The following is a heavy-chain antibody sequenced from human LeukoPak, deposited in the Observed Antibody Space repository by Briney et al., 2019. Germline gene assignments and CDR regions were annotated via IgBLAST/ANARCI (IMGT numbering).Heavy chain of an antibody. Sequence: ASVKVSCKASGFTFTAYYVHWVRQAPGQGLEWMGWINSNNGVTNYAQKFQGRVTMTRDTSISTAYMELRRLRSDDTAVYYCARDLYTFDYWGQGALATVSS. V-gene: IGHV1-2*02. CDR3: ARDLYTFDY. J-gene: IGHJ4*02. CDR1: GFTFTAYY. CDR2: INSNNGVT. D-gene: IGHD4-11*01.